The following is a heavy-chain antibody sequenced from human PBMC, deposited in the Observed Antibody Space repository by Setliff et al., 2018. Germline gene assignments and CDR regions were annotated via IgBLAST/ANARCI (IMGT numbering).Heavy chain of an antibody. CDR3: ARDVFDFRTGQAGP. Sequence: PGGSLRLSCGASGFTFRKYWMYWVRQVPGKGLVWVSRINGDGTITNYADSVKGRFTISRDNAKNTLYLQMNSLRGEDTAVYFCARDVFDFRTGQAGPWGQGTLVTVSS. D-gene: IGHD3-3*01. CDR2: INGDGTIT. J-gene: IGHJ5*02. CDR1: GFTFRKYW. V-gene: IGHV3-74*01.